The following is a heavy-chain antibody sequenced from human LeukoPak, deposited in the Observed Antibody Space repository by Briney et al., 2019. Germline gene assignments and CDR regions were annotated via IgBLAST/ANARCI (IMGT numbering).Heavy chain of an antibody. CDR1: GYTFTVYY. V-gene: IGHV1-2*02. Sequence: ASVTVSCTASGYTFTVYYMHWMRQAPGQGLEWMGWINPNSGGTNYAQKFQGRVTMTRDTSISTAYMELSRLRSDDTAVYYCARSYPSGYDLTVTSFLFDYWGQGTLVTVSS. CDR2: INPNSGGT. J-gene: IGHJ4*02. CDR3: ARSYPSGYDLTVTSFLFDY. D-gene: IGHD5-12*01.